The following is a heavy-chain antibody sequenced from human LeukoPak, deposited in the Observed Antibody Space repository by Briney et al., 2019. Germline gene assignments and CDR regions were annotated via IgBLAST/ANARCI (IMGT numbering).Heavy chain of an antibody. D-gene: IGHD3-22*01. Sequence: GGSLRLSCAAAGFTFSDYGMNWVRQAPGKGLEWVSGISGSGISTYYADSVKGRFTISRDNSKNTLYLQMNSLRVEDTAVYYCAKGWNYYDSSGDDALDILGQGTMVTVSS. V-gene: IGHV3-23*01. CDR1: GFTFSDYG. CDR2: ISGSGIST. CDR3: AKGWNYYDSSGDDALDI. J-gene: IGHJ3*02.